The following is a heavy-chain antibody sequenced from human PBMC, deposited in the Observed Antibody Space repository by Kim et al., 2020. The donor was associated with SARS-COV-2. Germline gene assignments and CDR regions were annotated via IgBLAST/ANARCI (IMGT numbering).Heavy chain of an antibody. D-gene: IGHD6-13*01. V-gene: IGHV7-4-1*02. J-gene: IGHJ3*02. CDR2: INTNTGNP. CDR3: ARAPHAEFYSSSWYAYAFDI. Sequence: ASVKVSCKASGYTFTSYAMNWVRQAPGQGLEWMGWINTNTGNPTYAQGFTGRFVFSLDTSVSTAYLQISSLKAEDTAVYYCARAPHAEFYSSSWYAYAFDIWGQGTMVTVSS. CDR1: GYTFTSYA.